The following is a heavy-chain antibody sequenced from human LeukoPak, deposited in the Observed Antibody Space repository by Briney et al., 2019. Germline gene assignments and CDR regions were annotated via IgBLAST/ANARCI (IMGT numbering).Heavy chain of an antibody. V-gene: IGHV3-30*04. J-gene: IGHJ5*02. CDR3: ARDHVDTAMGDYNWFDP. Sequence: PGGSLRLSCAASGFTFSSYAMHWVRQAPGKGLEWVAVISYDGSNKYYADSVKGRFTISRDNSKNTLYLQMNSLRAEDTAVYYCARDHVDTAMGDYNWFDPWGQGTLVTVSS. CDR1: GFTFSSYA. CDR2: ISYDGSNK. D-gene: IGHD5-18*01.